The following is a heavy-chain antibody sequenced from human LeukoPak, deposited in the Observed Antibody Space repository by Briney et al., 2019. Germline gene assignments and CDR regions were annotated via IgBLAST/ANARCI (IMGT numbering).Heavy chain of an antibody. D-gene: IGHD5-18*01. V-gene: IGHV1-18*01. CDR3: ARDLGYSYGLDNYYYYGIDV. CDR2: ISAYNGNT. Sequence: GASVKVSCKASGYTFTSYGISWVRQAPGQGLEWMGWISAYNGNTNYAQKLQGRVTMTTDTSTSTAYMELRSLRSDDTAVYYCARDLGYSYGLDNYYYYGIDVWGQGTTVTVSS. J-gene: IGHJ6*02. CDR1: GYTFTSYG.